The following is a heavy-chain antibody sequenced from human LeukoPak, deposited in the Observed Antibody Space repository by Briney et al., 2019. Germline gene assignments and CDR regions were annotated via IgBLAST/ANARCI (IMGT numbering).Heavy chain of an antibody. CDR2: IKTNTDGVTT. J-gene: IGHJ4*02. D-gene: IGHD4-17*01. CDR1: GFSFSYAW. CDR3: TTKTAMTASGVDY. V-gene: IGHV3-15*01. Sequence: RPGGSLRLSCAASGFSFSYAWMSWVRQAPGRGLEWVGRIKTNTDGVTTDYAAPVKGRFTISRDDSKSTLYLQMNSLKTEDTAVYYCTTKTAMTASGVDYWGQGTLVTVSS.